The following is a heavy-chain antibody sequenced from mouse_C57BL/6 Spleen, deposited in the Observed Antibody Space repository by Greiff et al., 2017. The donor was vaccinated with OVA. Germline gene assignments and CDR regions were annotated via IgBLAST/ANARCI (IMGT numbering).Heavy chain of an antibody. V-gene: IGHV1-62-2*01. D-gene: IGHD1-1*01. CDR2: FYPGSGSI. CDR1: GYTFTEYT. CDR3: ARHAPGPYYGSRDWYFDV. J-gene: IGHJ1*03. Sequence: QVQLKQSGAELVKPGASVKLSCKASGYTFTEYTIHWVKQRSGQGLEWIGWFYPGSGSIKYNEKFKDKATLTADKSSSTVYMELSRLTSEDSAVYFCARHAPGPYYGSRDWYFDVWGTGTTVTVSS.